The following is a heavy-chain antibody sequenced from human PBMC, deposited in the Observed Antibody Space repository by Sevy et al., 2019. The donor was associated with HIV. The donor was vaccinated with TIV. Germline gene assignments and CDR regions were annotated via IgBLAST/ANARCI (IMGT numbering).Heavy chain of an antibody. CDR3: ARSNDIGGYYSQYYYYYGMDV. D-gene: IGHD3-22*01. J-gene: IGHJ6*02. Sequence: ASVKVSCKASGYIFPNYAVSWVRQAPGQGLEWMGWISGYNGNTNYVQELQGRVTMTRDTSTMTVHMELRSLRSDDTATYYCARSNDIGGYYSQYYYYYGMDVWGQGTTVTVSS. CDR2: ISGYNGNT. CDR1: GYIFPNYA. V-gene: IGHV1-18*01.